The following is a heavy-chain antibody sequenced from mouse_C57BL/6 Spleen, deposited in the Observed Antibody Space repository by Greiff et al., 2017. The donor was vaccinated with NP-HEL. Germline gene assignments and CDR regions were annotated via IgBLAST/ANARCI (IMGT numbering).Heavy chain of an antibody. CDR2: IYPFDSYT. CDR1: GYTFTSYW. J-gene: IGHJ4*01. V-gene: IGHV1-50*01. CDR3: ARSSEMDY. D-gene: IGHD1-1*01. Sequence: QVQLQQPGAELVKPGASVKLSCKASGYTFTSYWMQWVKQRPGQGLEWLGDIYPFDSYTNYNQQFKGKATLTVDTPSSTAYMQISSLTSGESAVYYGARSSEMDYWGQGTSVTVSS.